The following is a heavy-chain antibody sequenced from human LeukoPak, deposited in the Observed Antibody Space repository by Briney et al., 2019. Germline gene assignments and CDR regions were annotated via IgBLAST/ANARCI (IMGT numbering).Heavy chain of an antibody. CDR1: GGSISSSSYY. CDR2: IYYSGST. Sequence: PSETLSLTCTVSGGSISSSSYYWGWIRQPPGKGLEWIGSIYYSGSTNYNPSLKSRVTISVDTSKNQFSLKLSSVTAADTAVYYCARDRVFRRFLEWGPDAFDIWGQGTMVTVSS. J-gene: IGHJ3*02. V-gene: IGHV4-39*07. CDR3: ARDRVFRRFLEWGPDAFDI. D-gene: IGHD3-3*01.